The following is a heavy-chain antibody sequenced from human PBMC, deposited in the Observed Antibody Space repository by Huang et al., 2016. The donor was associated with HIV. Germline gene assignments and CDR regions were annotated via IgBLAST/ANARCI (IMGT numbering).Heavy chain of an antibody. CDR2: VYPGNSDT. J-gene: IGHJ4*02. Sequence: EVQLEQSGAEVKKPGGSLKISCKASGYLFSNYWIGWVRQTPGRGLEWMGFVYPGNSDTRYGPSFYGRVTVAVDKSIATAYLQWSSLRPSDTARYYCATTDASLATSFDHWGRGTMLTVSS. V-gene: IGHV5-51*03. CDR3: ATTDASLATSFDH. CDR1: GYLFSNYW.